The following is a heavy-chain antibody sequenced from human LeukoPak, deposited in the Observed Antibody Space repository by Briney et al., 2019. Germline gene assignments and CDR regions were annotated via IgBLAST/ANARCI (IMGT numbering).Heavy chain of an antibody. CDR2: IHPGRGDT. CDR3: ARDHNWGPDY. V-gene: IGHV1-2*02. D-gene: IGHD7-27*01. J-gene: IGHJ4*02. CDR1: GYTFTDHY. Sequence: ASGKVSCKALGYTFTDHYFHWLRQARGQGLEWMGWIHPGRGDTNYAQKFQGRVSLTRDTSISTAYMELSGLTSDDTAVYFCARDHNWGPDYWGQGTLVSVSS.